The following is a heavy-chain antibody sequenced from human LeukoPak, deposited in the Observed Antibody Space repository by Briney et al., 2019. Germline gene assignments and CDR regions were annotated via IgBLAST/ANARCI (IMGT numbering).Heavy chain of an antibody. D-gene: IGHD4-23*01. Sequence: GGSLRLSCAASGFTFSSYAMSWVRQAPGKGLEWVSAISGSGGSTYYADSVKGRFTISRDNSKNTLYLQMNSLRAEDTAVYYCAKALFSWFRWELSEFDPWGQGTLVTVSS. V-gene: IGHV3-23*01. J-gene: IGHJ5*02. CDR2: ISGSGGST. CDR1: GFTFSSYA. CDR3: AKALFSWFRWELSEFDP.